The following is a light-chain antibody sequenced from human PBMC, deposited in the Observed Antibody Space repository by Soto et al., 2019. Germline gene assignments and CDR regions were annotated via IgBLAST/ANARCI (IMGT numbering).Light chain of an antibody. CDR1: QSVSSSY. V-gene: IGKV3-20*01. CDR2: GAA. CDR3: QQYGNSPPWT. Sequence: EIVLTQSPGTLSLSPGERATLSCRASQSVSSSYIAWYQQKPGQAPRLLINGAASTATGSPDRFSSSGSGTDFTPTTSRLEPEEFAVYYCQQYGNSPPWTFGQGTKVDIK. J-gene: IGKJ1*01.